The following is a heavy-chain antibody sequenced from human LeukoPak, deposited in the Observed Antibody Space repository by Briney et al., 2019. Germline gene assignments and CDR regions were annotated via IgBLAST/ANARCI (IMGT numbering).Heavy chain of an antibody. Sequence: ASVKVSCKASGFTFTSYDINWVRQASGQGLEWMGWMNPQNGNTRYAQKFQGRVTMTRDTSISTAYMELRGLRSDDTAVYYCVRDGEGVAISVNYWFDPWGQGTLVTVSS. CDR2: MNPQNGNT. J-gene: IGHJ5*02. V-gene: IGHV1-8*01. CDR1: GFTFTSYD. D-gene: IGHD3-10*01. CDR3: VRDGEGVAISVNYWFDP.